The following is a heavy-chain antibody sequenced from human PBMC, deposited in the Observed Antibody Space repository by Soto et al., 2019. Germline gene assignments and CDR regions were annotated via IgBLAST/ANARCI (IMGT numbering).Heavy chain of an antibody. D-gene: IGHD1-26*01. CDR2: ISAYNGNT. CDR3: ARASSGSYSDAFDI. V-gene: IGHV1-18*01. Sequence: ASVKVSCKASGYTFTSYGISWVRQAPGQGLEWMGWISAYNGNTNYAQKLQGRDTMTTDTSTSTAYMELRSLRSDDTAVYYCARASSGSYSDAFDIWGQGTMVTVSS. CDR1: GYTFTSYG. J-gene: IGHJ3*02.